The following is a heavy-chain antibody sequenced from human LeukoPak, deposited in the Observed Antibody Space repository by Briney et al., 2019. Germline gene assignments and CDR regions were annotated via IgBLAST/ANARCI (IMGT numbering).Heavy chain of an antibody. CDR2: IIPIFGTA. D-gene: IGHD6-13*01. J-gene: IGHJ4*02. Sequence: SVKVSCKASGGTFSSYAFSWVRQAPGQGLEWMGGIIPIFGTANYAQKFQGRVTITADESTSTAYMELSSLRSEDTAVYYCARVDSSSWVFIYWGQGTLVTVSS. CDR3: ARVDSSSWVFIY. V-gene: IGHV1-69*13. CDR1: GGTFSSYA.